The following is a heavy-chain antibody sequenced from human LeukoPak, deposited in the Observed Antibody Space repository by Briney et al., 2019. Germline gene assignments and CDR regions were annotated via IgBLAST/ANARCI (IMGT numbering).Heavy chain of an antibody. D-gene: IGHD6-19*01. J-gene: IGHJ3*02. V-gene: IGHV3-30-3*01. Sequence: GGSVRLSCAASGFAFSSYAMHWVRQAPGKGLEWVAVISYDGSNKYYADSVKGRFTISRDNSKNTLYLQMNSLRAEDTAVYYCARAHSSGWWDDAFDIWGQGTMVTVSS. CDR3: ARAHSSGWWDDAFDI. CDR2: ISYDGSNK. CDR1: GFAFSSYA.